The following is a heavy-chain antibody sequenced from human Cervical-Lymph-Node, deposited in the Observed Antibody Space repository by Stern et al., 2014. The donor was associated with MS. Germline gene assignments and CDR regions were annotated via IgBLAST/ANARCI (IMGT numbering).Heavy chain of an antibody. D-gene: IGHD6-13*01. J-gene: IGHJ3*02. CDR1: GYSFTSYW. CDR2: IYPGDSDT. Sequence: EVQLVESGAEVKKPGESLKLSCKGSGYSFTSYWIGWVRQLPGKGLEWMGSIYPGDSDTRYSPSFPRPVTISAAKSISTSYPPRSSLKASDTAMYYWARRGIAGGDAFDIWGQGTMVTVSS. V-gene: IGHV5-51*03. CDR3: ARRGIAGGDAFDI.